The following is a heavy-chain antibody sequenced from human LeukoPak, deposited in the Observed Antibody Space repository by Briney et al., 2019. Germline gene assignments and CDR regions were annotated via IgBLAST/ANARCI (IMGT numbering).Heavy chain of an antibody. D-gene: IGHD6-13*01. Sequence: PSETLSLTCTVSGGPISSGGYYWSWIRQHPGKGLEWIGYIYYSGSTYYNPSLKSRVTISVDTSKNQFSLKLSSVTAADTAVYYCAREMYSSSWHFDYWGQGTLVTVSS. V-gene: IGHV4-31*03. CDR1: GGPISSGGYY. CDR2: IYYSGST. J-gene: IGHJ4*02. CDR3: AREMYSSSWHFDY.